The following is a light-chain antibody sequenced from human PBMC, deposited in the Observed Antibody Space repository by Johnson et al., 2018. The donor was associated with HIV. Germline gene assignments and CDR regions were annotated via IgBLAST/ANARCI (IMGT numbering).Light chain of an antibody. V-gene: IGLV1-51*01. CDR3: GTWDNSLSAYV. CDR1: SSKIGNKY. J-gene: IGLJ1*01. CDR2: DNN. Sequence: QSVLTQPPSVSAAPGQKVTISCSGSSSKIGNKYVSWYQQLPGTAPKVLIYDNNKRPSGIPDRFSGSKSGTSATLGITGLQTGDEADYYCGTWDNSLSAYVFGTGTKVTVL.